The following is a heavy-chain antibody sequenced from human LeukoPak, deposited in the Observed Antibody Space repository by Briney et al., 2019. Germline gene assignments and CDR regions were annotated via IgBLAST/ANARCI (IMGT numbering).Heavy chain of an antibody. CDR1: GGSISSSSYY. D-gene: IGHD3-22*01. V-gene: IGHV4-39*01. J-gene: IGHJ3*02. CDR3: ARSQYYYDSSGRAFDI. CDR2: IYYSGST. Sequence: PSETLSLTCTVSGGSISSSSYYWGWIRQPPGKGLEWIGSIYYSGSTYYNPSLKSRVTISVDTSKNQFSLKLSSVTAADTAVYYCARSQYYYDSSGRAFDIWGQGTMVTVSS.